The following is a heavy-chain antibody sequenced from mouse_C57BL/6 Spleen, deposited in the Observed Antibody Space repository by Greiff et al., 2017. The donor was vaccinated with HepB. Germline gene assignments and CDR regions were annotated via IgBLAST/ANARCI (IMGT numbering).Heavy chain of an antibody. CDR1: GFTFSSYA. CDR3: ARAQLVAPYFDY. V-gene: IGHV5-4*03. D-gene: IGHD6-2*01. J-gene: IGHJ2*01. CDR2: ISDGGSYT. Sequence: EVKVVESGGGLVKPGGSLKLSCAASGFTFSSYAMSWVRQTPEKRLEWVATISDGGSYTYYPDNVKGRFTISRDNAKNNLYLQMSHLKSEDTAMYYCARAQLVAPYFDYWGQGTTLTVSS.